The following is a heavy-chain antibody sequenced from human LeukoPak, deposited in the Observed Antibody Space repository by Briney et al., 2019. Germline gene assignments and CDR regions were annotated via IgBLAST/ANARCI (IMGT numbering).Heavy chain of an antibody. D-gene: IGHD6-13*01. CDR1: GVYISCYF. J-gene: IGHJ6*02. Sequence: SEPLSLTCSVWGVYISCYFWRWLRQPPGREGEGVGYIYYCGSTNYNPPLKSRVTISVDTSKNPFSLKLSSLTAADTAAYSYARAVSESSSRGPYYYGMDAWGQGTTVTVSS. V-gene: IGHV4-59*12. CDR3: ARAVSESSSRGPYYYGMDA. CDR2: IYYCGST.